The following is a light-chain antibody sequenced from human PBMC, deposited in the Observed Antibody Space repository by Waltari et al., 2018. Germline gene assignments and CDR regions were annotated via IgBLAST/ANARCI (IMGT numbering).Light chain of an antibody. Sequence: SYELTQPPSVSVSPGQTASISRSGDRLGEKFATWYQQKPGQSPVLVNYQDTKRPSGIPERFSGFNSWNTATLTISGTQALDEADYYCQTWDTSNEAIFGPGTKVTVL. CDR3: QTWDTSNEAI. CDR1: RLGEKF. V-gene: IGLV3-1*01. CDR2: QDT. J-gene: IGLJ1*01.